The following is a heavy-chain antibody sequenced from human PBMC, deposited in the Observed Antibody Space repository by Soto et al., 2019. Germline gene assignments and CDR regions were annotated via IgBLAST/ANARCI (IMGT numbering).Heavy chain of an antibody. CDR1: GFTFSSYA. V-gene: IGHV3-23*01. CDR3: AKGISWSPALALDI. J-gene: IGHJ3*02. D-gene: IGHD3-9*01. Sequence: EVQLLESGGGLVQPGGSLRLSCAASGFTFSSYAMNWVRQAPGKGLEWVSAISGSGGSTYYEDAVKGRFTISRDSSKNTLYMQKNTLRAEDTAIYYCAKGISWSPALALDIWGQGTMVTVSS. CDR2: ISGSGGST.